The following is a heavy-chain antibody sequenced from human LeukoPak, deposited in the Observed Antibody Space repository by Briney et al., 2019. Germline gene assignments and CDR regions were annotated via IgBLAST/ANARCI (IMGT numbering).Heavy chain of an antibody. V-gene: IGHV4-4*07. D-gene: IGHD5-18*01. Sequence: SETLSLTCTDSGGSISSYYWSWIRQPAGKGLEWIGRIYISGSANYNPSLTSRVTISVDTSKNQFSLKLSSVTAADTAVYYCARASTAMVTRFDYWGQRTRVTLSS. CDR1: GGSISSYY. J-gene: IGHJ4*02. CDR3: ARASTAMVTRFDY. CDR2: IYISGSA.